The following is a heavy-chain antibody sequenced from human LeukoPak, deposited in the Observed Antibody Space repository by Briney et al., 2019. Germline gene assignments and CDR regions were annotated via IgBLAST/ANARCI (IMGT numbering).Heavy chain of an antibody. J-gene: IGHJ4*02. CDR2: ISYDGSNK. CDR1: GFTFSSYG. Sequence: PGGSLRLSCAASGFTFSSYGMHWVRQAPGKGLEWVAVISYDGSNKYYADSVKGRFTISRDNSKNTLYLQMNSLRAEDTAVYYCASYRHWGQGTLVTVSS. CDR3: ASYRH. V-gene: IGHV3-30*03. D-gene: IGHD1-14*01.